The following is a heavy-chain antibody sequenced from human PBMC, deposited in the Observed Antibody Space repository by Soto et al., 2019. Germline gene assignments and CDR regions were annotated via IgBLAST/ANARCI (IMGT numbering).Heavy chain of an antibody. CDR3: AGLMDTLFERFDY. CDR1: GFSLSGSF. CDR2: IASRAHNYAT. Sequence: EVEVVESGGGLVQPGGSLKLSCAASGFSLSGSFIHWVRQASGKGPEWVGRIASRAHNYATAYGTSVQGRFTVSRDDSLNTAYLQMNALKTEDTAVYFCAGLMDTLFERFDYWGRGIRVTVSA. D-gene: IGHD5-18*01. J-gene: IGHJ4*02. V-gene: IGHV3-73*02.